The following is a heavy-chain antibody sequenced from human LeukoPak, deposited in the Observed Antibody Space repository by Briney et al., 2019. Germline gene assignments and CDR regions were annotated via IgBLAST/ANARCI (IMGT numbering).Heavy chain of an antibody. CDR2: ISYDGSNK. V-gene: IGHV3-30-3*01. CDR1: GFTFSSYA. Sequence: GGSLRLSCAASGFTFSSYAMHWVRQAPGKGLEWVAVISYDGSNKYYADSVKGRFTISRDNSKNTLYLQMNSLRAEDTAVYYCARDEADYYDSSGYLTSYFDYWGQGTLVTVSS. CDR3: ARDEADYYDSSGYLTSYFDY. J-gene: IGHJ4*02. D-gene: IGHD3-22*01.